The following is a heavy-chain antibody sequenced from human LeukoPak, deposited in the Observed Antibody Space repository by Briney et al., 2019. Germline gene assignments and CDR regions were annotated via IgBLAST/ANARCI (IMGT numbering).Heavy chain of an antibody. CDR1: GGSISRYY. CDR2: MYYSGST. J-gene: IGHJ3*02. Sequence: PSETLSLTCTVSGGSISRYYWSWIRQPPGKGLEWIGYMYYSGSTNYNPSLKSRVTISVDTSKNQFSLKLSSVTAADTAVYYCARDRRDYDFWSGYRNGAFDIWGQGTMVTISS. CDR3: ARDRRDYDFWSGYRNGAFDI. V-gene: IGHV4-59*01. D-gene: IGHD3-3*01.